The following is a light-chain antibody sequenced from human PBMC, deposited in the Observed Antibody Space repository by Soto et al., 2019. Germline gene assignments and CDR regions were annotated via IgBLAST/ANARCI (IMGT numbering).Light chain of an antibody. CDR2: GTS. CDR3: QQYGDSPPT. J-gene: IGKJ4*01. Sequence: DIVLTQSPGTLSLSPGDRATLSCRASETFASNYLAWYQQRPGQAPRLLIYGTSTRAAGVPARFVGSGSGTDFTLTITRLDPADFATYLCQQYGDSPPTFGGGT. CDR1: ETFASNY. V-gene: IGKV3-20*01.